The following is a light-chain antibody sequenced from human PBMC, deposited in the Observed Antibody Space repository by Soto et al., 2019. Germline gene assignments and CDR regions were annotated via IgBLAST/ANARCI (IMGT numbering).Light chain of an antibody. Sequence: QSALTQPRSVSGSPGQSVTISCTGTNSDVGGYNFVSWYQQLPGKAPKLMISAVSQRPSGVPDRFSGSQSGNTASQTISRLQDDDEPDYFCCSYTASDIWVFGGGTKLTVL. V-gene: IGLV2-11*01. CDR2: AVS. CDR3: CSYTASDIWV. J-gene: IGLJ3*02. CDR1: NSDVGGYNF.